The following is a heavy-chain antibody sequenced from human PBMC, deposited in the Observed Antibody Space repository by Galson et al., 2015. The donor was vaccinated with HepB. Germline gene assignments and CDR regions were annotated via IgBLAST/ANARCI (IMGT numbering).Heavy chain of an antibody. V-gene: IGHV1-18*04. D-gene: IGHD1-1*01. J-gene: IGHJ6*02. CDR2: ISAYNGNT. CDR3: ARGGGTTGIGYYYYYGMDV. CDR1: GYTFTSYG. Sequence: SVKVSCKASGYTFTSYGISWVRQAPGQGLEWMGWISAYNGNTNYAQKLQGRVTMTTDTSTSTAYMELSSLRSEDTAVYCCARGGGTTGIGYYYYYGMDVWGQGTMVTVSS.